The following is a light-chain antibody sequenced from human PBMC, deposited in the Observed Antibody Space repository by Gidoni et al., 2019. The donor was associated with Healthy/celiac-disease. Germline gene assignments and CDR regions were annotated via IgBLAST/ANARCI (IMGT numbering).Light chain of an antibody. V-gene: IGKV1-39*01. Sequence: QITQSPSSLSASVGDRVTITCRASQGISSYLNWYQQKPGKAPKLLIYAASSLQSGVPSWFSGSGSGTDFTLTISSLQPEDVATYYCQKSYSTPRTFGHGTKVDIK. CDR2: AAS. CDR3: QKSYSTPRT. CDR1: QGISSY. J-gene: IGKJ3*01.